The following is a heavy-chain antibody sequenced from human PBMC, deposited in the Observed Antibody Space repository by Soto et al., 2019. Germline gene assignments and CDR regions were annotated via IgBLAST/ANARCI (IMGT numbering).Heavy chain of an antibody. D-gene: IGHD4-17*01. J-gene: IGHJ4*02. Sequence: PSETLSLTCTVSGSSVSGGIYYWTWIRQPPEKGLEWIGYIYNSKTTNYNASLRSRVTISVDTSKNQLSLRLTSVTAADTAVYYCARYRDYGDYGYFDSWGQGTLVTVSS. CDR3: ARYRDYGDYGYFDS. CDR2: IYNSKTT. CDR1: GSSVSGGIYY. V-gene: IGHV4-61*01.